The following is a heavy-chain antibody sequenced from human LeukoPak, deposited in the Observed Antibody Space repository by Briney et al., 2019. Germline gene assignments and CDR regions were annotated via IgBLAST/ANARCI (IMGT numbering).Heavy chain of an antibody. J-gene: IGHJ6*03. D-gene: IGHD5-18*01. V-gene: IGHV3-23*01. CDR1: GLNFNNYA. Sequence: GGSLRLSCAASGLNFNNYAMSWVRQARGKGREGVSVISGNSATTYYADSVKGGFTTSRDNSRNTVHLHMNNLKVEETAKYYCAMGPDTALVKNSYIDVWGTGTTVTTSS. CDR3: AMGPDTALVKNSYIDV. CDR2: ISGNSATT.